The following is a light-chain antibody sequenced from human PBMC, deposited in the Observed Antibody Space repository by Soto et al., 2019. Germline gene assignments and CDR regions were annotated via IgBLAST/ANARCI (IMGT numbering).Light chain of an antibody. CDR3: QQYKT. Sequence: DIQMTQSPSSLSASVGDRVTITCRGSQGISSWLAWYQQKPGKAPRLLIYKASSLASGVPSRFSGSGSGTEFALTISSLQPDDFATYYCQQYKTFGQGTRVEIK. CDR1: QGISSW. V-gene: IGKV1-5*03. CDR2: KAS. J-gene: IGKJ1*01.